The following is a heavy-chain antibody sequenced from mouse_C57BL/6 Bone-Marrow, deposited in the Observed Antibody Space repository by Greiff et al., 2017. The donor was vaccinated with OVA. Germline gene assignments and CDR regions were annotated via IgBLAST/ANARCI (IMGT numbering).Heavy chain of an antibody. CDR2: INPSSGYT. Sequence: QVQLQQSGAELARPGASVKMSCKASGYTFTSYTMHWVKQRPGQGLEWIGYINPSSGYTKYNQKFKDKATLTADKSSSTAYMQLSSLTSEDSAVYYCASKRTSNWDWYFDVWGTGTTVTVSS. D-gene: IGHD4-1*01. J-gene: IGHJ1*03. CDR3: ASKRTSNWDWYFDV. V-gene: IGHV1-4*01. CDR1: GYTFTSYT.